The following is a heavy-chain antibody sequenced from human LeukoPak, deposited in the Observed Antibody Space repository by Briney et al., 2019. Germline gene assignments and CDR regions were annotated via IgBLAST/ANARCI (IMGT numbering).Heavy chain of an antibody. J-gene: IGHJ4*02. CDR2: ITPYNGNT. D-gene: IGHD1-26*01. Sequence: ASVKVSRKASGYTFTGYYMHWVRQAPGQGLEWMGYITPYNGNTNYAQKLQGRVTMTTDTSTSTVYMELRSLRSDDTAVYYCAREASSGAYNDYWGQGTLVTVSS. CDR1: GYTFTGYY. V-gene: IGHV1-18*04. CDR3: AREASSGAYNDY.